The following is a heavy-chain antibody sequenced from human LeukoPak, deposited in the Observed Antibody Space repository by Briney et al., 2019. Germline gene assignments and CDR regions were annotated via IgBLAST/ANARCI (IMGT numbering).Heavy chain of an antibody. V-gene: IGHV4-34*01. D-gene: IGHD6-19*01. CDR3: AAYRSGWSTLGYNWCDP. J-gene: IGHJ5*02. Sequence: SETLSLTCAVYGGSFSGYYWSWIRQPPGKGLEWSGEINHSGSTNYNPSLKSRVTISVDTSKNQFSLKLSSVSAAVTAVYYCAAYRSGWSTLGYNWCDPWSQGILVTVSS. CDR2: INHSGST. CDR1: GGSFSGYY.